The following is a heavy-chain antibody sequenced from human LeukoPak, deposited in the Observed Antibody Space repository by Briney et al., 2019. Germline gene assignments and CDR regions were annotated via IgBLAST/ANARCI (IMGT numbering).Heavy chain of an antibody. D-gene: IGHD3-22*01. CDR1: GFTVSSNY. CDR3: AREMNWNYGDSSGYPFDY. V-gene: IGHV3-30-3*01. J-gene: IGHJ4*02. Sequence: GGSLRLSCAASGFTVSSNYMSWVCQAPGKGLEWVAGISYDGSNKYYADSVKGRFTISRDNSKNTLYLQMNSLRAEDTAVYYCAREMNWNYGDSSGYPFDYWGQGTLVTVSS. CDR2: ISYDGSNK.